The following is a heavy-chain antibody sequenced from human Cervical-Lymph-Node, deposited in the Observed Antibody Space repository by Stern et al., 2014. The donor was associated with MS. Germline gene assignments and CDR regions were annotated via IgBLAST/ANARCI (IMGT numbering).Heavy chain of an antibody. CDR3: ARENMVPYFDY. CDR1: GFTFSSYS. V-gene: IGHV3-21*01. J-gene: IGHJ4*02. Sequence: VQLVESGGGLVKPGGSLRLSCAASGFTFSSYSMNWVRQAPGKGLEWVSSISSSSSYIDYEESVKARFTSTSNNAKNSLFLQMNSLRAEDTAVYYCARENMVPYFDYWGQGTLVTVSS. D-gene: IGHD2-8*01. CDR2: ISSSSSYI.